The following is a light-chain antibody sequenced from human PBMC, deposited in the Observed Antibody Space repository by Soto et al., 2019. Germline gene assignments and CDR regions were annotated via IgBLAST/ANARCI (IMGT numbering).Light chain of an antibody. CDR3: AAWDDSLDAVV. V-gene: IGLV1-36*01. J-gene: IGLJ3*02. CDR1: RSNIGNNA. CDR2: NDD. Sequence: QSVLTQPPSVSEAPWQRVTISCSGSRSNIGNNAVNWYQLLPGKAPKLLIYNDDVLPSGVSDRFSGSKSGTSGSLAISGLQSEDEADYYCAAWDDSLDAVVFGGGTKLTVL.